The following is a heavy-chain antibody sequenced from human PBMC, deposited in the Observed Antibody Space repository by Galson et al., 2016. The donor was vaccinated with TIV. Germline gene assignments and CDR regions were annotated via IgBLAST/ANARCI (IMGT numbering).Heavy chain of an antibody. CDR2: INVGNGNT. J-gene: IGHJ3*02. D-gene: IGHD3-16*01. CDR1: GYTFTSHT. CDR3: ARDRLGAKRAFDI. V-gene: IGHV1-3*01. Sequence: SVKVSSKASGYTFTSHTMHWVRQAPGQRLEWMGWINVGNGNTKYVQKFKGRVTITSDTSARIAYMELSTLTSEDTAMYYCARDRLGAKRAFDIWGQGTLVTVSS.